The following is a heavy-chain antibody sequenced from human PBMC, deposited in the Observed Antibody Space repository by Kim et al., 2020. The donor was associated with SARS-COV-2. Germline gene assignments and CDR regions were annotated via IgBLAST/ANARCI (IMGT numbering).Heavy chain of an antibody. CDR2: T. V-gene: IGHV3-23*01. Sequence: TYDADSVKGRFTMSRDKSKNTLYLQMNSLRVEDTAVYYCAKAGYGYGPDYWGQGTLVTVSS. CDR3: AKAGYGYGPDY. D-gene: IGHD5-12*01. J-gene: IGHJ4*02.